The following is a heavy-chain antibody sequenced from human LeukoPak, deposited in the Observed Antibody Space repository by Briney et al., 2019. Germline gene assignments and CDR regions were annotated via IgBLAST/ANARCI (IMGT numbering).Heavy chain of an antibody. D-gene: IGHD1-26*01. CDR2: INWNGGSK. J-gene: IGHJ4*02. Sequence: GGSLRLSCAASGFIVSSNYMSWVRQAPGKGLEWVSGINWNGGSKGYADSVKGRFTISRDNAKNSLYLQMNSLRAEDTAVYYCARTIRIVGATYYFDYWGQGTLVTVSS. V-gene: IGHV3-20*04. CDR3: ARTIRIVGATYYFDY. CDR1: GFIVSSNY.